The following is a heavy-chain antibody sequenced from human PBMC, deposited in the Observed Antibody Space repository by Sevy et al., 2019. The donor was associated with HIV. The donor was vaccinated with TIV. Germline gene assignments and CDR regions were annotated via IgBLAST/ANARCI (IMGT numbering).Heavy chain of an antibody. J-gene: IGHJ4*02. Sequence: GGSLRLSCAASGFTFNIYSMNWVRRAPGKGLEWVSCIRGSSSYIVYADSVKGRFTISRDNAKNSLYLQMNSLRAEDTAVYYCARGRGDPRADCFDYWGQGTLVTVSS. CDR3: ARGRGDPRADCFDY. CDR2: IRGSSSYI. CDR1: GFTFNIYS. V-gene: IGHV3-21*01. D-gene: IGHD2-21*02.